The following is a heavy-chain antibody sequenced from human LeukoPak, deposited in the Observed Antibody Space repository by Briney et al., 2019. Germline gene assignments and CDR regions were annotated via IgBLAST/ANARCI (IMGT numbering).Heavy chain of an antibody. D-gene: IGHD3-22*01. J-gene: IGHJ4*02. CDR3: AKPGAYYDSSGYWDY. CDR2: ISGSGIST. CDR1: GFTFSSYA. Sequence: GGSLRLSCAASGFTFSSYAMTWVRQAPGKGLAWVSGISGSGISTYYAASVKGRFTISRDNSKNTLYLQMNSLRAEDTAVYYCAKPGAYYDSSGYWDYWGQGTLVTVSS. V-gene: IGHV3-23*01.